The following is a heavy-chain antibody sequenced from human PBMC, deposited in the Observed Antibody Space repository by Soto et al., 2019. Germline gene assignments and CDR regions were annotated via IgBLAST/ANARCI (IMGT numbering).Heavy chain of an antibody. CDR1: GFSFSNYA. V-gene: IGHV3-23*01. CDR2: IIGAGDDT. CDR3: VKGSATSRPYYFDH. J-gene: IGHJ4*02. Sequence: GFSFSNYAMSWVRQAPGKGLEWVSAIIGAGDDTFHADSVKGRLTISRDNSKNTLFLQMNSLRADDTALYYCVKGSATSRPYYFDHWGQGTLVTVSS.